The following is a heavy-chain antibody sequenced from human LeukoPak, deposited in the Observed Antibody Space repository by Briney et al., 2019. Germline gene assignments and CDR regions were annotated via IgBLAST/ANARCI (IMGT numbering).Heavy chain of an antibody. J-gene: IGHJ4*02. CDR3: ARQAYYGSGSYPFDY. CDR2: IYPGDSDT. V-gene: IGHV5-51*01. CDR1: GYSFTSYW. Sequence: GESLKISCKGSGYSFTSYWISWVRQMPGKGLEWMGIIYPGDSDTRYSPSFQGQVTISADKSISTAYLQWSSLKASDTAMYYCARQAYYGSGSYPFDYWGQGTLVTVSS. D-gene: IGHD3-10*01.